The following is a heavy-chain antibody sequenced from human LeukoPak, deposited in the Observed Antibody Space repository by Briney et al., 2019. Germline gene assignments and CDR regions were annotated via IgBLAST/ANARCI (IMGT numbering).Heavy chain of an antibody. J-gene: IGHJ6*03. CDR1: GGSISSYY. Sequence: SETLPLTCTVSGGSISSYYWSWIRQPAGKGLEWIGRIYPSGSTNYNPSLKSRVTMSVDTSKNQFSLKLSSVTAADTAVYYCARAPWTREGTYYYYYYMDVWGKGTTVTVSS. CDR2: IYPSGST. CDR3: ARAPWTREGTYYYYYYMDV. D-gene: IGHD1-1*01. V-gene: IGHV4-4*07.